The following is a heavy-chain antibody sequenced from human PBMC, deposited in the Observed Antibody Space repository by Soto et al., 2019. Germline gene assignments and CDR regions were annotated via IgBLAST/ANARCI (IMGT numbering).Heavy chain of an antibody. V-gene: IGHV3-7*03. CDR3: ARSPHFLRGPLDY. J-gene: IGHJ4*02. D-gene: IGHD3-3*02. CDR1: GFTFSSYW. CDR2: IKQDGSEK. Sequence: AASGFTFSSYWMSLDRQAPGKGLEWVANIKQDGSEKYYVDSVKGRFTISRDNAKKSLYLQMNSLRAEDTAVYYCARSPHFLRGPLDYWGQGTLVTV.